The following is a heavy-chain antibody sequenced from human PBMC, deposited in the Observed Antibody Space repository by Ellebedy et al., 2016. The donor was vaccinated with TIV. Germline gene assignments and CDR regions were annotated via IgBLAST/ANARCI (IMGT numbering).Heavy chain of an antibody. Sequence: GGSLRLSCAASGFTFSSYSMNWVRQAPGKGLEWVSSISSSSSTIYYADSVKGRFTISRDNAKNSLYLQMNSLRAEDTAVYYCGREGANYYDSSGYSHYYYYGMDVWGQGTTVTVSS. CDR1: GFTFSSYS. CDR2: ISSSSSTI. V-gene: IGHV3-48*01. D-gene: IGHD3-22*01. J-gene: IGHJ6*02. CDR3: GREGANYYDSSGYSHYYYYGMDV.